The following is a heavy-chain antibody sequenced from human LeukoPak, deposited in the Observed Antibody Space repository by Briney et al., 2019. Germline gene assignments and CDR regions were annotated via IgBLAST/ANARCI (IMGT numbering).Heavy chain of an antibody. V-gene: IGHV3-7*01. CDR2: IKQDGSEK. CDR3: ARGESYYDSSAYLW. D-gene: IGHD3-22*01. J-gene: IGHJ4*02. CDR1: GFTFSNYW. Sequence: GGSLRLSCAASGFTFSNYWMSWVRQAPGKGLECVADIKQDGSEKYYVGSVEGRFTISRDNAKKSLYLQMNSLRAEGTAVYYCARGESYYDSSAYLWWGQGTLVTVSS.